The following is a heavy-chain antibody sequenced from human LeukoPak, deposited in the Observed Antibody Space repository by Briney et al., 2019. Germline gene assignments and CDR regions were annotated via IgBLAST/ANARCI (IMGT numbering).Heavy chain of an antibody. V-gene: IGHV4-61*01. J-gene: IGHJ6*02. CDR2: IYYSGST. CDR1: GGSVSSGSYY. CDR3: ARDFKRNYGMDV. Sequence: SETLSPTCTVSGGSVSSGSYYWSWIRQPPGKGLEWIGYIYYSGSTNYNPSLKSRVTISVDTSKNQFSLKLSSVTAADTAVYYCARDFKRNYGMDVWGQGTTVTVSS.